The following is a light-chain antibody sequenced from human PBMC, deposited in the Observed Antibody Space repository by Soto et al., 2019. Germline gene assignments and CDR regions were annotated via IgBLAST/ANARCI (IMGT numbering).Light chain of an antibody. CDR2: GAS. CDR3: QQYNISSSIT. V-gene: IGKV3-15*01. J-gene: IGKJ5*01. CDR1: QSISSK. Sequence: EIVMTQSPATLSVSPGERATLSCRASQSISSKVGWYQQKPGQAPRLLIYGASTRATGVPPRFSGSGSGTEYTLTNSSLHSDKFAVYYWQQYNISSSITFGPGTRLEIK.